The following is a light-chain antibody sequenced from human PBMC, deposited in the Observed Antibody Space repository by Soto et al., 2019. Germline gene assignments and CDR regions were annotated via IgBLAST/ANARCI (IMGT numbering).Light chain of an antibody. V-gene: IGKV1-27*01. CDR1: QGIGVY. CDR2: AAS. J-gene: IGKJ5*01. Sequence: DIQMTQSPSSLSASFGDRVTITCRASQGIGVYLAWFQQKPGNAPKLLIYAASTLQSGVPSRFSGSGSGTDFTLTISSLQPEDVATYYCQQSYSLPITFGQGTRLEIK. CDR3: QQSYSLPIT.